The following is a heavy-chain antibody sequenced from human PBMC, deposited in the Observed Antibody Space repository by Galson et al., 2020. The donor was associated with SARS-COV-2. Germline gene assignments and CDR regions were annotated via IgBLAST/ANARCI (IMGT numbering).Heavy chain of an antibody. J-gene: IGHJ4*02. CDR2: SYHSGST. D-gene: IGHD5-18*01. V-gene: IGHV4-59*08. CDR1: GGSIRNYF. CDR3: AGYGGYTYGYYFYY. Sequence: ASETLSLTCTVSGGSIRNYFWNWIRQPPGKGLEWIGFSYHSGSTNYNPSLKSRVTISADTSRSQVSLKMDSVTAADTAEYFCAGYGGYTYGYYFYYWGQGSLVTVSS.